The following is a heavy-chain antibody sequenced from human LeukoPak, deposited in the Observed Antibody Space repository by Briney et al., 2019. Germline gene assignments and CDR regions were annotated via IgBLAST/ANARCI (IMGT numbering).Heavy chain of an antibody. CDR1: GITFSNFG. CDR2: ISDNGRTQ. Sequence: GRSLRLSCAASGITFSNFGMHWVRQAPGKGLEWVAVISDNGRTQYYADSVKGRFTISRDNSKNTLYLQMNSLRAEDTAVYYCARLRYCGGDCSWGQGTLVTVSS. V-gene: IGHV3-30*03. CDR3: ARLRYCGGDCS. D-gene: IGHD2-21*02. J-gene: IGHJ5*02.